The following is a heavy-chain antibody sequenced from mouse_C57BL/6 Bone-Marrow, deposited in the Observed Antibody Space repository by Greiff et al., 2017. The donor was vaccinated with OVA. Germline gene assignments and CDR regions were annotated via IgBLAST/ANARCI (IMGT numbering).Heavy chain of an antibody. D-gene: IGHD2-4*01. CDR1: GFSFNTYA. Sequence: EVKVEESGGGLVQPKGSSKLSCAASGFSFNTYAMNWVRQAPGKGLEWVARIRSKSNNYATYYADSVKDRFTISRDDSESMLYLQMNNLKTEDTAMYYCVRHCPMCDYGEFAYWGQGTLVTVSA. CDR2: IRSKSNNYAT. J-gene: IGHJ3*01. V-gene: IGHV10-1*01. CDR3: VRHCPMCDYGEFAY.